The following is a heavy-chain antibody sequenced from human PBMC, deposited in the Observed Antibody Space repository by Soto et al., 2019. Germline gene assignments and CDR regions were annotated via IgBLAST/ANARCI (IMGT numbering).Heavy chain of an antibody. CDR2: IYYSGST. CDR1: GGSISSSSYY. Sequence: SETLSLTCTVSGGSISSSSYYWGWIHQPPGKGLEWIGSIYYSGSTYYNPSLKSRVTISVDTSKNQFSLKLSSVTAADTAVYYCARQGGSYPPHFDYWGQGTLVTVSS. V-gene: IGHV4-39*01. J-gene: IGHJ4*02. CDR3: ARQGGSYPPHFDY. D-gene: IGHD1-26*01.